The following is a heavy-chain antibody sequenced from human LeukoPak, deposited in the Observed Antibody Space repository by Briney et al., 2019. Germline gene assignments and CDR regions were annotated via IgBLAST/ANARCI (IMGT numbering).Heavy chain of an antibody. Sequence: QAGGSLRLSCAASGFTFSSYGMHWVRQAPGKGLEWVAVIWYDGSNKYYADSVKGRFTISRDNAKNSLYLQMNSLRAEDTAVYYCASLWFGELGDYFDYWGQGTLVTVSS. CDR3: ASLWFGELGDYFDY. J-gene: IGHJ4*02. D-gene: IGHD3-10*01. V-gene: IGHV3-33*03. CDR2: IWYDGSNK. CDR1: GFTFSSYG.